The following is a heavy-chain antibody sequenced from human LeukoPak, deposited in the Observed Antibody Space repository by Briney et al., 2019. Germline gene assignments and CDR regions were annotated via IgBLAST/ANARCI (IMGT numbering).Heavy chain of an antibody. J-gene: IGHJ4*02. CDR3: AKDRGSMVRGVSSDY. V-gene: IGHV3-9*01. D-gene: IGHD3-10*01. CDR1: GFTFDDYA. CDR2: ISWNSGSI. Sequence: PGGSLRLSCAASGFTFDDYAMHWVRQAPGKGLEWVSGISWNSGSIGYADSVKGRFTISRDNAKNSLYLQMNSLRAEDTALYYCAKDRGSMVRGVSSDYWGQGTLVTVSS.